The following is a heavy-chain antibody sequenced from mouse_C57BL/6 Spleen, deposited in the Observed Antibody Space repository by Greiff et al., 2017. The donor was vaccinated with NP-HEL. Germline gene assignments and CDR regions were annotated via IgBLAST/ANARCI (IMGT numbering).Heavy chain of an antibody. V-gene: IGHV1-54*01. CDR1: GYAFTNYL. Sequence: QVQLKESGAELVRPGTSVKVSCKASGYAFTNYLIEWVKQRPGQGLEWIGVINPGSGGTNYNEKFKGKATLTADKSSSTAYMQLSSLTSEDSAVYFCARDYYGSSYGFDYWGQGTTLTVSS. CDR2: INPGSGGT. J-gene: IGHJ2*01. D-gene: IGHD1-1*01. CDR3: ARDYYGSSYGFDY.